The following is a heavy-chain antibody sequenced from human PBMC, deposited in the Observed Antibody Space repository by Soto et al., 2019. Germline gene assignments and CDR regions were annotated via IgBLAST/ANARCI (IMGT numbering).Heavy chain of an antibody. V-gene: IGHV1-8*01. CDR3: ARGGHSYYDFWSGYFLRDYYYGMDV. J-gene: IGHJ6*02. CDR1: GYTFTSYD. Sequence: RASVKVSCKASGYTFTSYDINWVRQATGQGLEWMGWMNPNSGNTGYAQKFQGRVTMTRNTSISTAYMELSSLRSEDAAVYYCARGGHSYYDFWSGYFLRDYYYGMDVWGQGTTVTVSS. D-gene: IGHD3-3*01. CDR2: MNPNSGNT.